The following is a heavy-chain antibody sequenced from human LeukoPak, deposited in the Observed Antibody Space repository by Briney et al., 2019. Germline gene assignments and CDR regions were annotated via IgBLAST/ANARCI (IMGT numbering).Heavy chain of an antibody. CDR3: ARERGRLVGATTEWYDAFDI. D-gene: IGHD1-26*01. CDR1: GGSISSGSYY. Sequence: SETLSLTCTVSGGSISSGSYYWSWIRQPAGKGLEWIGRIYTSGSTNYNPSLKSRATISVDTSKNQFSLKLSSVTAADTAVYYCARERGRLVGATTEWYDAFDIWGQGTMVTVSS. J-gene: IGHJ3*02. CDR2: IYTSGST. V-gene: IGHV4-61*02.